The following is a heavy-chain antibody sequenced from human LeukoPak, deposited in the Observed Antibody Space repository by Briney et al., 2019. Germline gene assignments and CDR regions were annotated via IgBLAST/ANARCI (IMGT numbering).Heavy chain of an antibody. Sequence: PGGSLRLSCAASGFTFSSYAMRWVRQAPGKGLEWVSAISGSGGSTYYADSVKGRFTISRDNSKNTLYLQMDSLRAEDTAVYYCAKQSRPAVRGGFDYWGQGTLVTVSS. J-gene: IGHJ4*02. D-gene: IGHD2-2*01. V-gene: IGHV3-23*01. CDR3: AKQSRPAVRGGFDY. CDR2: ISGSGGST. CDR1: GFTFSSYA.